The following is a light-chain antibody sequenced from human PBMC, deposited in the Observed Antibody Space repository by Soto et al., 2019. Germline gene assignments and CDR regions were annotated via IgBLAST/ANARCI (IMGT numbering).Light chain of an antibody. CDR3: QSYNDWPFA. CDR2: GVS. Sequence: EIVMTQSPATLSVSPGERVTLSCRASESLFGFLAWYQHKPGQAPRLLIYGVSTKATGVPARFSGSGSAPDFTLTITSLQSDDSAVYYCQSYNDWPFAFGQGTKLEI. J-gene: IGKJ2*01. CDR1: ESLFGF. V-gene: IGKV3-15*01.